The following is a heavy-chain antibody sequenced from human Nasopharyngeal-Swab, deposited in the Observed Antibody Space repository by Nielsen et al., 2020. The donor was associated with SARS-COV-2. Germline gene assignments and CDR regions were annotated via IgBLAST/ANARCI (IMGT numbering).Heavy chain of an antibody. Sequence: GESLKISCAASGFTFSSYAMSWVRQAPGKGLEWVSGVSGSGGTTKYADSVKGRFTISRDNSKNKLYLQMHSLRVEDTAVYYCAKDRYCSGGACYFSGFDYWGLGTPVTVSS. J-gene: IGHJ4*02. D-gene: IGHD2-15*01. CDR1: GFTFSSYA. CDR3: AKDRYCSGGACYFSGFDY. V-gene: IGHV3-23*01. CDR2: VSGSGGTT.